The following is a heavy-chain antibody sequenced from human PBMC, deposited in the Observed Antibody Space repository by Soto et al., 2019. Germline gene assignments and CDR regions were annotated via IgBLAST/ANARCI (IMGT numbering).Heavy chain of an antibody. J-gene: IGHJ4*02. CDR2: IYISGNT. V-gene: IGHV4-31*03. Sequence: QVQLQESGPGLVKPSQTLSLTCTVSGASISSGEHYWSWIRQHPGEGLEWIGYIYISGNTYYNPSRKSRLTISVDTSKNQFSLSLSSVSAGDSAVYYCARYGGRGILDYWGQGTLVTVSS. D-gene: IGHD3-10*01. CDR3: ARYGGRGILDY. CDR1: GASISSGEHY.